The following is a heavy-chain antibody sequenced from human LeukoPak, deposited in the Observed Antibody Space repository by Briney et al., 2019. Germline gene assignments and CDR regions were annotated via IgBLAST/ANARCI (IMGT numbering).Heavy chain of an antibody. D-gene: IGHD5-12*01. V-gene: IGHV4-59*01. J-gene: IGHJ6*02. CDR3: ARYGVYRGMDV. CDR1: GGSIGTYY. Sequence: PSETLSLTCTVSGGSIGTYYWTWIRQSPGKGLEWIGYVDYSGSTDYNPSLKSRVTISLDTSKNQFSLRLSSVTAADTAVYYCARYGVYRGMDVWGQGTTVTVSS. CDR2: VDYSGST.